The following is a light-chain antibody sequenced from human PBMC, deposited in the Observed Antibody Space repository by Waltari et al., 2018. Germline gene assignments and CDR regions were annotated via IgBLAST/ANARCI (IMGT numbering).Light chain of an antibody. CDR1: QSVSSN. CDR3: QQYNNWPTWT. J-gene: IGKJ1*01. V-gene: IGKV3-15*01. CDR2: GAS. Sequence: ETVMTQSPATLSVSPGERATLSCRASQSVSSNLAWYQQKPGQAPRLLIYGASTRATGIPAWFSGSGSGTEFTLTISSLQSEDFAVYYCQQYNNWPTWTFGQGTKVEIK.